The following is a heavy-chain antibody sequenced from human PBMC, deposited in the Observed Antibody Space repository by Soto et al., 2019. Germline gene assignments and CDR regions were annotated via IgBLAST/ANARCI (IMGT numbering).Heavy chain of an antibody. CDR1: GGTFSPYT. J-gene: IGHJ4*02. D-gene: IGHD3-10*01. CDR2: IIPFHGVT. V-gene: IGHV1-69*08. Sequence: QVQLVQSGAEVKKPGSLVKVSCKAAGGTFSPYTINWVRQAPGQGLEWMGRIIPFHGVTRYAQKFQARVTITADNSTSTAYMELSGQRFEDTAMYYCTRDWEITVSTWSFGGFWGRGTLVTVSS. CDR3: TRDWEITVSTWSFGGF.